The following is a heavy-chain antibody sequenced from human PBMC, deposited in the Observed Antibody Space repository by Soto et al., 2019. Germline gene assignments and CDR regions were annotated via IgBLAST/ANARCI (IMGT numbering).Heavy chain of an antibody. CDR1: GYTFTSYA. J-gene: IGHJ4*02. Sequence: ASVKVSCKASGYTFTSYAMHWVRQAPGKGLEWMGGFDPEDGETIYAQKFQGRVTMTEDTSTDTAYMELSSLRSEDTAVYYCATGSNSGYEPDYWGQGTLVTVSS. CDR3: ATGSNSGYEPDY. D-gene: IGHD5-12*01. V-gene: IGHV1-24*01. CDR2: FDPEDGET.